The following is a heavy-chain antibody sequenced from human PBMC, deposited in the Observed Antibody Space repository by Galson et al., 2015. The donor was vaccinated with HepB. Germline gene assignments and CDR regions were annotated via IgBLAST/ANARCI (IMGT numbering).Heavy chain of an antibody. D-gene: IGHD3-22*01. Sequence: SLRLSCAASGFTFSSYAMSWVRQAPGKGLEWVSAISGSGGSTYYADSVKGRFTISRDNSKNTLYLQMNSLRAEDTAVYYCAKDSHPATYYYDSSGYYGDFDYWGQGTLVTVSS. CDR1: GFTFSSYA. CDR2: ISGSGGST. J-gene: IGHJ4*02. V-gene: IGHV3-23*01. CDR3: AKDSHPATYYYDSSGYYGDFDY.